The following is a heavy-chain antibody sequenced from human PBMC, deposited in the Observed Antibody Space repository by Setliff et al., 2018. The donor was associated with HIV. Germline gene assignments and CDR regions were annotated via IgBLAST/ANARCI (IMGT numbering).Heavy chain of an antibody. CDR2: INTDGSTT. Sequence: PGGSLRLSCAGSGFTFDYYAMAWVRQAPGKGLVWVSRINTDGSTTNYADSVKGRFTISRDNAKNTLYLQMNSLRAEDTAVYFCASGGYWGQGTLVTVSS. CDR1: GFTFDYYA. J-gene: IGHJ1*01. D-gene: IGHD3-16*01. V-gene: IGHV3-74*01. CDR3: ASGGY.